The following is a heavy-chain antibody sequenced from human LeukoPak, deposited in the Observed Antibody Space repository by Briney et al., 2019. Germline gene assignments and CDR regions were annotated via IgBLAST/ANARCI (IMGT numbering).Heavy chain of an antibody. CDR1: GFSSSSFG. CDR2: IRYDGNPK. CDR3: ARGGSSSWDYFDY. V-gene: IGHV3-30*02. D-gene: IGHD6-13*01. Sequence: PGGSLRLSCAASGFSSSSFGIHWVRQAPGKGLEWVAFIRYDGNPKYYADSVKGRFSISRDNSKNTLYLQMNSLRVEDTAVYYCARGGSSSWDYFDYWGQGTLVTVSS. J-gene: IGHJ4*02.